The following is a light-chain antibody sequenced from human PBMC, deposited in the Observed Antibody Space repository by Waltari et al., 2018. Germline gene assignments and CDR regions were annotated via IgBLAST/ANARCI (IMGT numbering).Light chain of an antibody. CDR1: QNIKKF. CDR2: DAS. V-gene: IGKV3-11*01. J-gene: IGKJ5*01. CDR3: QQRSNWPRIT. Sequence: FVLTQSPATLSVSAGETATLSCRASQNIKKFLAWYQQKPGQAPRLIIHDASNRATGIPARFSGSGSGTDFTLPISSVEPEDFAVYYCQQRSNWPRITFGQGTRLELK.